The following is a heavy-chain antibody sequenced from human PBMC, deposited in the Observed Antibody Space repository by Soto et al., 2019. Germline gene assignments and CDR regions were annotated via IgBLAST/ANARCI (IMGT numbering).Heavy chain of an antibody. CDR1: GFTFSSYA. Sequence: EVQLLESGGGLVQPGESLRLSCAASGFTFSSYAMSWVRQAPGKGLEWVSVISGSDDSTYYADSVKGRFTISRDNSKNTRYLQMNSLRAEDTAVDYCAKRSSSSTFDYWGKGTLATVSS. CDR2: ISGSDDST. V-gene: IGHV3-23*01. D-gene: IGHD6-6*01. CDR3: AKRSSSSTFDY. J-gene: IGHJ4*02.